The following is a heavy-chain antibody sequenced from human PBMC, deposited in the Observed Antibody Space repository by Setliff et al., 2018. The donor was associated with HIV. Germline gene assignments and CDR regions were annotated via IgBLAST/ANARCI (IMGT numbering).Heavy chain of an antibody. CDR1: GGSMSSYY. CDR3: ARHAPYPPWAYYYYYMDV. Sequence: SETLSLTCTLSGGSMSSYYWTWIRQPPGKGLEWIGYVYTSEISNYNSSLRSRVVISLDTSKNQSSLKLGSVTAADTAVYYCARHAPYPPWAYYYYYMDVWGKGTTVTVSS. J-gene: IGHJ6*03. D-gene: IGHD3-16*01. CDR2: VYTSEIS. V-gene: IGHV4-59*08.